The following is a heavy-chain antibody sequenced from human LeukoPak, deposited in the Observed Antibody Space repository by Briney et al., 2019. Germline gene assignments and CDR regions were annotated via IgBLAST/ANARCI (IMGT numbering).Heavy chain of an antibody. D-gene: IGHD3-10*01. V-gene: IGHV4-4*07. CDR1: GGSISSYY. Sequence: SETLSLTXTVSGGSISSYYWSWIRQPAGKGLEWIGRIYTSGSTNYNPSLKSRVTMSVDTSKNQFSLKLSSVTAADTAVYYCARESHHYGSEAHPDYWGQGTLVTVSS. CDR2: IYTSGST. J-gene: IGHJ4*02. CDR3: ARESHHYGSEAHPDY.